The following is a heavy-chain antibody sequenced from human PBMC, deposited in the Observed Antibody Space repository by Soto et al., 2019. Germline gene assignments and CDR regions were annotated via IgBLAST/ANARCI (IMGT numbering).Heavy chain of an antibody. Sequence: EVQLVQSGAEVKKPGATVKISCKVSGYIFTDYYVYWVQQAPGKGLEWMGFLDPEDGETMYAEKFQGRMTITADTSTDTAYMELSSLRSEDTAVYYCATASSIGGRLWYFDLWGRGTLVTVSS. CDR3: ATASSIGGRLWYFDL. CDR2: LDPEDGET. J-gene: IGHJ2*01. CDR1: GYIFTDYY. V-gene: IGHV1-69-2*01. D-gene: IGHD6-6*01.